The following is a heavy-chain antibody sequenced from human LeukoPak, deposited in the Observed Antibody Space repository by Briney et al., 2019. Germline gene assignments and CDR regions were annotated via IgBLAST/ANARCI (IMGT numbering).Heavy chain of an antibody. CDR3: AKVLFPVVAATSTDY. Sequence: GGSLRLSCTVSGFTVSSNSMSWVRQAPGKGLEWVSFIYSDNTHYSNSVKGRFTISRDNSKNTLYLQMNSLRAEDTAVYYCAKVLFPVVAATSTDYWGQGTLVTVSS. J-gene: IGHJ4*02. D-gene: IGHD2-15*01. CDR2: IYSDNT. V-gene: IGHV3-66*03. CDR1: GFTVSSNS.